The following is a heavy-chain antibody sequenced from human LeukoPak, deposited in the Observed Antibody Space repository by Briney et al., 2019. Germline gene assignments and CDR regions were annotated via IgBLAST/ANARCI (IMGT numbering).Heavy chain of an antibody. CDR2: INSDGSST. J-gene: IGHJ5*02. D-gene: IGHD3-10*01. V-gene: IGHV3-74*01. CDR1: GFTFSTYW. Sequence: GGSLRLSCASSGFTFSTYWVQWVRQAPGKGLVWVSRINSDGSSTTYADSVKGRFTISRDNAKNSLYLQMNSLRAEDTAVDYCARDHMVNWLDPWGQGTLVTVSS. CDR3: ARDHMVNWLDP.